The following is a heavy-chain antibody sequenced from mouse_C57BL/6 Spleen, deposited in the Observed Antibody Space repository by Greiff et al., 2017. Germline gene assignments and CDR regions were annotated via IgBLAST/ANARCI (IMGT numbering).Heavy chain of an antibody. D-gene: IGHD1-1*01. CDR2: IYPGSGST. Sequence: QVQLKQPGAELVKPGASVKMSCKASGYTFTSYWITWVKQRPGQGLEWIGDIYPGSGSTNYNEKFKSKATLTVDTSSSTAYMQLSSLTSEDSAVYYCAYYYGSGGYFDVWGTGTTVTVSS. J-gene: IGHJ1*03. V-gene: IGHV1-55*01. CDR1: GYTFTSYW. CDR3: AYYYGSGGYFDV.